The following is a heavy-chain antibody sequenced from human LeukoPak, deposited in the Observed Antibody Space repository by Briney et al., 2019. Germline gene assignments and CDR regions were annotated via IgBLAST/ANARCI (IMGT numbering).Heavy chain of an antibody. J-gene: IGHJ4*02. D-gene: IGHD1-26*01. CDR3: AKDIGIVGAVYYFDY. Sequence: GGSLRLSCAASGFTFDDYAMHWVRQAPGKGLEWVSGISWNSGSIGYADSVKGRFTISRDNAKNSLYLQMNSLRAEDTALYYCAKDIGIVGAVYYFDYWGQGTLVTVSS. CDR1: GFTFDDYA. V-gene: IGHV3-9*01. CDR2: ISWNSGSI.